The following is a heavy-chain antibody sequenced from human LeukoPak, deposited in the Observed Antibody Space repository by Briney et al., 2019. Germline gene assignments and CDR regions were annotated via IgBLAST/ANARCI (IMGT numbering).Heavy chain of an antibody. V-gene: IGHV1-18*01. CDR3: ARDIVGSSWYPPAGNWFDP. D-gene: IGHD6-13*01. Sequence: ASVKVSCKASGYTFTSYGISWVRQAPGQGLEWMGWISAYNGNTNYAQKLQGRVTTTTDTSTSTSYMELRSLRSDDTAVYYCARDIVGSSWYPPAGNWFDPWGQGTLVTVSS. CDR2: ISAYNGNT. CDR1: GYTFTSYG. J-gene: IGHJ5*02.